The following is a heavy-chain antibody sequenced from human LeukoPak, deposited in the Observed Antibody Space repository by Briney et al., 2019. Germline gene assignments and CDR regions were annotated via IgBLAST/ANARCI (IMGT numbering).Heavy chain of an antibody. CDR1: GFTFSTYS. CDR3: ARAGSSGYYYYYYGMDV. Sequence: GGSLRLSCAASGFTFSTYSRNWVRQAPGKGLEWVSSISSSSDYIYYADSVKGRFTISRDNAKNSLYLQMNSLRSDDTAVYYCARAGSSGYYYYYYGMDVWGQGTTVTVSS. J-gene: IGHJ6*02. V-gene: IGHV3-21*04. CDR2: ISSSSDYI. D-gene: IGHD3-22*01.